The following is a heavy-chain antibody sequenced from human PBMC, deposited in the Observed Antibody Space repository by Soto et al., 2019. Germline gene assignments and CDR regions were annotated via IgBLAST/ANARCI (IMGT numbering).Heavy chain of an antibody. CDR1: GFTFSSYA. CDR3: AREGYGGPPRGGGFNVGAADYYYYGMDV. V-gene: IGHV3-30-3*01. Sequence: AGGSLRLSCAASGFTFSSYAMHWVRQAPGKGLEWVAVISYDGSNKYYADSVKGRFTISRDNSKNTRYLQMNSLRAEDTAVYDCAREGYGGPPRGGGFNVGAADYYYYGMDVWGQGTTVTVSS. CDR2: ISYDGSNK. D-gene: IGHD2-15*01. J-gene: IGHJ6*02.